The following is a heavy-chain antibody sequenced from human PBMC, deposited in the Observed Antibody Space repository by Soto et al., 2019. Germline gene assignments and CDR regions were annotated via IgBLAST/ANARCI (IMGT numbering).Heavy chain of an antibody. Sequence: VKLCCKASRVDFNSNSLSWVRPATGQGLEWMGGIIPIFGTANYAQKFQGRVTITADESTSTAYMELSSLRSEDTAVYYCARFLSWGGWGRQDYSCYGMDIWGQGTMGTVSS. CDR2: IIPIFGTA. D-gene: IGHD3-16*01. CDR3: ARFLSWGGWGRQDYSCYGMDI. V-gene: IGHV1-69*01. CDR1: RVDFNSNS. J-gene: IGHJ6*02.